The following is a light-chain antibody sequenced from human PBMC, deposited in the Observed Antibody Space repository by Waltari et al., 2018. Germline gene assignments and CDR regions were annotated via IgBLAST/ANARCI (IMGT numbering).Light chain of an antibody. CDR3: QQSYSTPWT. J-gene: IGKJ1*01. V-gene: IGKV1-39*01. CDR2: AAS. Sequence: DIQMTQSPSSLSASVGDRVTITCRASQSISSYLNWYQQKPGKAPKLLIYAASSLQSGVPSMFSGSGSGKDFTLTISSLQTADFATYYCQQSYSTPWTFGQGTKVEIK. CDR1: QSISSY.